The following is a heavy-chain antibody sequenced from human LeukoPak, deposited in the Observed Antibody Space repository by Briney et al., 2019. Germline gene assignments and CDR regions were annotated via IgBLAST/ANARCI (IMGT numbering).Heavy chain of an antibody. CDR3: ARDRSDGYHFDY. J-gene: IGHJ4*02. V-gene: IGHV3-69-1*01. Sequence: GGSPRLSCAASGFTFSNYNMNWVRQAPGKGLEWVSYISRTGTIYYADSVRGRFTISRDNAKNSLYLHMSSLRDEDTALYYCARDRSDGYHFDYWGQGTLVTVCS. D-gene: IGHD2-15*01. CDR1: GFTFSNYN. CDR2: ISRTGTI.